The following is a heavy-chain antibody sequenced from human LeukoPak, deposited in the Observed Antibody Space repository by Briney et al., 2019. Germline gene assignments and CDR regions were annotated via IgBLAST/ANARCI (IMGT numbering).Heavy chain of an antibody. CDR1: GFTFSDYY. Sequence: GGSLRLSCAASGFTFSDYYMNWIRQAPGKGLEWVAVISYDGSNKYYADSVKGRFTISRDNSKNTLYLQMNSLRAEDTAVYYCSKEHYYDSSGYHLGLGYWGQGTLVTVSS. CDR2: ISYDGSNK. D-gene: IGHD3-22*01. J-gene: IGHJ4*02. V-gene: IGHV3-30*18. CDR3: SKEHYYDSSGYHLGLGY.